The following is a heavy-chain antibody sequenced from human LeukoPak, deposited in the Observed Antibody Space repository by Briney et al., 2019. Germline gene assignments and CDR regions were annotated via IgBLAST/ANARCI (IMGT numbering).Heavy chain of an antibody. V-gene: IGHV3-23*01. CDR3: ARAGPYYDSRD. D-gene: IGHD3-22*01. J-gene: IGHJ4*02. CDR1: GFTFSTYA. CDR2: INAGGGET. Sequence: GGSLRLSCAASGFTFSTYAMTWVRRAAEKGLEWVSIINAGGGETYYADSVKGRFTISRDNSKNTLYLQMNSLRDEDTAVYYCARAGPYYDSRDWGQGTLVTVSS.